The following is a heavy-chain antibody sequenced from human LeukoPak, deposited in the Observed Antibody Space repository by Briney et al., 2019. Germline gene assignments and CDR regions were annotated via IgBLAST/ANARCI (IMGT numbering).Heavy chain of an antibody. Sequence: PSETLSLTCTVSGGSISSYYWSWIRQPPGKGLEWIGYIYYSGSTNYNPSLKSRVTISVDTSKNPFSLKLSSVTAADTAVYYCARVEDTAMVTNWFDPWGQGTLVTVSS. V-gene: IGHV4-59*01. J-gene: IGHJ5*02. CDR2: IYYSGST. CDR3: ARVEDTAMVTNWFDP. D-gene: IGHD5-18*01. CDR1: GGSISSYY.